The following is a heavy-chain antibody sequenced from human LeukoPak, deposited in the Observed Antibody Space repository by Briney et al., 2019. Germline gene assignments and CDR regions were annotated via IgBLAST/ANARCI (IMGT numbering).Heavy chain of an antibody. D-gene: IGHD6-19*01. V-gene: IGHV6-1*01. CDR1: GDSVSSNSAA. CDR2: TYYRSKWYN. CDR3: ARDKWVGVAGTFGFDY. J-gene: IGHJ4*01. Sequence: SQTLSLTCAISGDSVSSNSAAWNWIRQSPSRGLEWLGRTYYRSKWYNDYAVSVKSRITINPDTSKNQFSLQLNSVTPEDTAVYYCARDKWVGVAGTFGFDYWGQEPWSPSPQ.